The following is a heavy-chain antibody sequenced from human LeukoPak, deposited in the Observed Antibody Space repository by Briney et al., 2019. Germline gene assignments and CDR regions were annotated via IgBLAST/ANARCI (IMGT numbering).Heavy chain of an antibody. CDR3: ARVFGDGSGSLAGYYFDY. J-gene: IGHJ4*02. D-gene: IGHD3-10*01. Sequence: ASVKVSCKASGGTFSSYAISWVRQAPGQGLEWMGRIIPILGIANYAQKFQGRVTITADKSTSTAYMELSSLRSEDTAVYYCARVFGDGSGSLAGYYFDYWGQGTLVTVSS. CDR1: GGTFSSYA. CDR2: IIPILGIA. V-gene: IGHV1-69*04.